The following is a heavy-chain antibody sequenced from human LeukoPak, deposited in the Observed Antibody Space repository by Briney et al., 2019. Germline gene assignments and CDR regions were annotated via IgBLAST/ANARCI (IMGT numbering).Heavy chain of an antibody. D-gene: IGHD3-10*01. CDR2: ISSSGSTI. CDR3: ARSRVGSYKDY. CDR1: GFTFSSYG. V-gene: IGHV3-48*04. J-gene: IGHJ4*02. Sequence: PGGSLRLSCAASGFTFSSYGMHWVRQAPGKGLEWVSYISSSGSTIYYADSVKGRFTISRDNAKNSLYLQMNSLRAEDTAVYYCARSRVGSYKDYRGQGALVTVSS.